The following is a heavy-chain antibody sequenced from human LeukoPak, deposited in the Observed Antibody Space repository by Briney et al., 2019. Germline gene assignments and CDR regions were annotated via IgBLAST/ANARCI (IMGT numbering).Heavy chain of an antibody. D-gene: IGHD2-15*01. CDR1: GFSFSGYG. CDR2: IRYDGSNE. J-gene: IGHJ4*02. V-gene: IGHV3-30*02. Sequence: TGGSLRLSCAASGFSFSGYGMHWVRQAPGKGLEWVAFIRYDGSNEYYADSVKGRFTISRDNAKNSLYLQMNSLRAEDTAVYYCARAYSSGGSCYPDWGQGTLVTVSS. CDR3: ARAYSSGGSCYPD.